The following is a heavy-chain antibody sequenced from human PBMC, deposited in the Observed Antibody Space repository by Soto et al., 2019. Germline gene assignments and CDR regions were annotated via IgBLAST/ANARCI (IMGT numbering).Heavy chain of an antibody. CDR3: ARLRDIVVVPAAWYYGMDV. CDR2: IDPSDSYT. J-gene: IGHJ6*02. Sequence: PGESLKISCTGSGYSFTSYWLSWGRQTPGKGLEWMGRIDPSDSYTNYSPSFQGNVTISADKSISTAYLQWSSLKATDTAMYYCARLRDIVVVPAAWYYGMDVWGQGTTVTVSS. V-gene: IGHV5-10-1*01. D-gene: IGHD2-2*01. CDR1: GYSFTSYW.